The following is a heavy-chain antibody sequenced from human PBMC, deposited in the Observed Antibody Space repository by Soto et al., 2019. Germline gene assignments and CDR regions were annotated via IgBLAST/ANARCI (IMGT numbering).Heavy chain of an antibody. Sequence: QITLKESGPTLVKPTQTLTLTCTFSGFSLSTSGVGVGWIRQPPGKALEWLALIYWDDDKRYSPSLKSRLTITKDTSKNQVVLTMTNMEPVDTATYYCAHRGYCSGGSCYFLFDYWGQGTLVTVSS. V-gene: IGHV2-5*02. D-gene: IGHD2-15*01. CDR3: AHRGYCSGGSCYFLFDY. CDR2: IYWDDDK. J-gene: IGHJ4*02. CDR1: GFSLSTSGVG.